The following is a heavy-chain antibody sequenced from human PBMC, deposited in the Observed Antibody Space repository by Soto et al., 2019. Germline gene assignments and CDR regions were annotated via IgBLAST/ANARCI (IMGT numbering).Heavy chain of an antibody. CDR2: VNTYNGNP. CDR3: ARDSQYSTSWQRFDS. D-gene: IGHD6-13*01. V-gene: IGHV1-18*01. J-gene: IGHJ5*01. Sequence: QVQLVQSGDEVKKPGASVKVSCKASGYTFTKYAISWVRQAPGRGLEWMGWVNTYNGNPNYAQIFQGRITMTTDTSTGTAYMELRSLKSDDSAVYYCARDSQYSTSWQRFDSWGHGTLVTVSS. CDR1: GYTFTKYA.